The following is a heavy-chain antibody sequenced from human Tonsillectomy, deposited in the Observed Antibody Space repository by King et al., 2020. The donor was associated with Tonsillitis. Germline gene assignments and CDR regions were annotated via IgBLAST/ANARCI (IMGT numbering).Heavy chain of an antibody. D-gene: IGHD2-15*01. CDR3: ARDADIVVVVVATGDFDY. J-gene: IGHJ4*02. V-gene: IGHV3-30-3*01. CDR1: GFTFSSYA. CDR2: ISYDGSNK. Sequence: QLVQSGGGVVQPGRSLRLSCAASGFTFSSYAMHWVRQAPGKGLEWVAVISYDGSNKYYADSVKGRFTISRDNSKNTFYLQMNSLRPEDTAVYYCARDADIVVVVVATGDFDYWGQGTLVTVSS.